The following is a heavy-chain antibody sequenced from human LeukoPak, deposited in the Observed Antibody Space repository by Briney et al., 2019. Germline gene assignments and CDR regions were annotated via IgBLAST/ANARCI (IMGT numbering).Heavy chain of an antibody. V-gene: IGHV4-4*02. CDR2: IHHSGST. CDR1: GDSISSSNR. D-gene: IGHD3-22*01. Sequence: SETLSLTCAVSGDSISSSNRWRWVRQPPGKGLEWIGEIHHSGSTNYKPSLKGRVTMSVDKSANQFSLKVSSVTATDTAVYYCARGAMYYDGSGYGHLDVWGQGTTVTVPS. CDR3: ARGAMYYDGSGYGHLDV. J-gene: IGHJ6*02.